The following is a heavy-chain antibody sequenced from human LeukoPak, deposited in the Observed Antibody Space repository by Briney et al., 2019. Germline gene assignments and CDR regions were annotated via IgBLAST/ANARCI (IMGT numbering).Heavy chain of an antibody. CDR2: INAGNGNT. J-gene: IGHJ4*02. Sequence: ASVKVSCKASGYTFTSYAMHWVRQAPGQRLEWMGWINAGNGNTKYSQDFQGRVTITRDTSASTAYMELSSLRSEDMAVYYCARGPKYYDFWSGYSSGFDYWGQGTLVTVSS. D-gene: IGHD3-3*01. CDR1: GYTFTSYA. V-gene: IGHV1-3*03. CDR3: ARGPKYYDFWSGYSSGFDY.